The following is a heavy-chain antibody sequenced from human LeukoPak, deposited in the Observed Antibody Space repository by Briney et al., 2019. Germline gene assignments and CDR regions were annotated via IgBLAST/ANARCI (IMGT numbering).Heavy chain of an antibody. D-gene: IGHD3-22*01. J-gene: IGHJ4*02. CDR3: ANQGDYDSSGYSYDF. V-gene: IGHV3-23*01. Sequence: GGTLRLSCAASGFTFSSYGMSWVRQAPGKGLEWVSAISGSGGSTYYADSVKGRFTISRDNSKNTLYLQVNSLRAEDTAVYYCANQGDYDSSGYSYDFWGQGTLVTVSS. CDR2: ISGSGGST. CDR1: GFTFSSYG.